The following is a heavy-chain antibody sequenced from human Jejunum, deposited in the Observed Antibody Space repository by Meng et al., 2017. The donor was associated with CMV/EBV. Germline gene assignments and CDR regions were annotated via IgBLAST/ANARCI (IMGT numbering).Heavy chain of an antibody. CDR1: GGSISSGSYY. Sequence: TVSGGSISSGSYYWSWIRQHPGKGLEWIGYIYYSGSTSYNPSLRSRVTISIDTSKNQFSLKLSSVTAADTAVYYCARDVTTTYWHFELWGRGTLVTVSS. D-gene: IGHD1/OR15-1a*01. CDR3: ARDVTTTYWHFEL. CDR2: IYYSGST. V-gene: IGHV4-31*02. J-gene: IGHJ2*01.